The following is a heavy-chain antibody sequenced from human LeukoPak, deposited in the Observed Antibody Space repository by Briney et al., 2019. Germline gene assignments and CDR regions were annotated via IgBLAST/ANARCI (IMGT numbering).Heavy chain of an antibody. CDR1: GYTFSSYA. CDR2: ISGSGGST. D-gene: IGHD6-19*01. Sequence: GGSLRLSCAASGYTFSSYAMSWVRQAPGKGLEWVSAISGSGGSTYYADSVKGRFTISRDNSKNTLYLQMSSLRAEDTAVYYCAKDQDSSGWYAPLDYWGQGTLVTVSS. V-gene: IGHV3-23*01. CDR3: AKDQDSSGWYAPLDY. J-gene: IGHJ4*02.